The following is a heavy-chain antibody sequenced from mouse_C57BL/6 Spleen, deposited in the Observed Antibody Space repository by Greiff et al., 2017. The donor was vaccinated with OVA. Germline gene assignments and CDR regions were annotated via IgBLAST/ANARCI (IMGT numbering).Heavy chain of an antibody. V-gene: IGHV1-85*01. D-gene: IGHD2-2*01. Sequence: QVQLKQSGPELVKPGASVKLSCKASGYTFTSYDINWVKPRPGQGLEWIGWIYPRDGSTKYNEKFKGMATLTVDSSSSTAYMELHSLTSEDSAVYFWARRLTGYFDVWGTGTTVTVSS. CDR1: GYTFTSYD. CDR2: IYPRDGST. J-gene: IGHJ1*03. CDR3: ARRLTGYFDV.